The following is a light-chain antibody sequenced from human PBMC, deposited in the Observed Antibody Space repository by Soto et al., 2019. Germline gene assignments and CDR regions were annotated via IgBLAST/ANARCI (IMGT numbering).Light chain of an antibody. CDR2: AAS. CDR1: QGIGVY. Sequence: DIQMTQSPSSLSASLGDRVTITCRASQGIGVYLAWFQQKPGKVPRLLIYAASAMKSGGPSRFSSGGSGNVFTRTINSLQPEDVATYCCQKYNSAPLTFGGGTKVEIK. V-gene: IGKV1-27*01. CDR3: QKYNSAPLT. J-gene: IGKJ4*01.